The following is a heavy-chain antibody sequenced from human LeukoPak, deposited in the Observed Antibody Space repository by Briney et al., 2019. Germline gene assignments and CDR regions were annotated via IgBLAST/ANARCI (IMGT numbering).Heavy chain of an antibody. Sequence: SGGSLRLSCAASGLIFSSYGMHWVRQAPGKGLEWVAVISYDGSNKYYADSVKGRFTISRDNSKNTLYLQMNSLRTEDTAVYYCARDSNAGPFDYWGQGTLVTVSS. J-gene: IGHJ4*02. CDR3: ARDSNAGPFDY. CDR2: ISYDGSNK. D-gene: IGHD1-1*01. V-gene: IGHV3-30*03. CDR1: GLIFSSYG.